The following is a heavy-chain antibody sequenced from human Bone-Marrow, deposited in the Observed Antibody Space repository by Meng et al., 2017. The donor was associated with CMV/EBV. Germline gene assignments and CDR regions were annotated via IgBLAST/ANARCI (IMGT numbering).Heavy chain of an antibody. Sequence: QGRLHRSGPGLVNPSETLSLPCRVSGVSISTHYWSWIRQTPGKGLEWIASIHYTGRADYSPSLKSRVTVSVDTSDSQLSLKLSSVTTADTAMYYCAERGGGYWGQGILVTVSS. CDR3: AERGGGY. V-gene: IGHV4-59*11. CDR1: GVSISTHY. D-gene: IGHD1-1*01. J-gene: IGHJ4*02. CDR2: IHYTGRA.